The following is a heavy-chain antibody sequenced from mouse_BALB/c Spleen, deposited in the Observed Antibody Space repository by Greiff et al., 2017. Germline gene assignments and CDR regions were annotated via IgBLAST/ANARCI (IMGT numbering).Heavy chain of an antibody. D-gene: IGHD1-1*01. J-gene: IGHJ2*01. Sequence: QVQLQQSGAELVKPGASVKLSCKASGYTFTSYYMYWVKQRPGQGLEWIGEINPSNGGTNFNEKFKSKATLTVDKSSNTAYMQLSSLTSEDSAVYYCTRSYYGSSYYYWGQGTTLTVSS. CDR1: GYTFTSYY. CDR3: TRSYYGSSYYY. V-gene: IGHV1S81*02. CDR2: INPSNGGT.